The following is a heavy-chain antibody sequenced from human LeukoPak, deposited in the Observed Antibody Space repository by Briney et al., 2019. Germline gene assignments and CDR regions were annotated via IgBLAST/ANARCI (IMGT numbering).Heavy chain of an antibody. CDR3: ARSYFDI. Sequence: PSETLSLTCTVSGGSISSYYWSWIRQPPGKGLEWIGYIYYSGSTYYNPSLKSRVTISVDTSKNQFSLKLSSVTAADTAVYYCARSYFDIWGQGTMVTVSS. V-gene: IGHV4-59*06. CDR1: GGSISSYY. CDR2: IYYSGST. J-gene: IGHJ3*02.